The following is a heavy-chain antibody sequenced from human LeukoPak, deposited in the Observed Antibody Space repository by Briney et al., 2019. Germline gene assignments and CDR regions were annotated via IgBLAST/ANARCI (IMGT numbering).Heavy chain of an antibody. D-gene: IGHD4-17*01. CDR2: IYYSGST. Sequence: SETLSLTCTVSGGSISSSSYYWGWIRQPPGKGLEWIGSIYYSGSTYYNPSLKSRVTISVDTSKNQFSLKVSSVTAADTAVYYCARDWTHYGAFDYWGQGTLVTVSS. J-gene: IGHJ4*02. CDR3: ARDWTHYGAFDY. CDR1: GGSISSSSYY. V-gene: IGHV4-39*07.